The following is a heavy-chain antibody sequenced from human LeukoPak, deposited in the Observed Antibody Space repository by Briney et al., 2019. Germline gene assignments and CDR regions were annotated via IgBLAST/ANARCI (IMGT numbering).Heavy chain of an antibody. CDR2: IYYSGST. V-gene: IGHV4-39*01. CDR3: ASPAPYSSYDFWSGYSDAFDI. CDR1: GGSIRSSSYY. J-gene: IGHJ3*02. Sequence: SETLSLTXTVSGGSIRSSSYYWGWIRQPPGKGLDWIGSIYYSGSTYYNPSLKSRVTISVDTSKNQFSLKLSSVTAADTAVYYCASPAPYSSYDFWSGYSDAFDIWGQGTMVTVSS. D-gene: IGHD3-3*01.